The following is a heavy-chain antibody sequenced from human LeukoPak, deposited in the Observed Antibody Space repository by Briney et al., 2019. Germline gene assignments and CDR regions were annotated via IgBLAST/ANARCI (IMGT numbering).Heavy chain of an antibody. CDR1: GGSIGLYH. CDR3: ARDRAAGSDWLDP. D-gene: IGHD3-10*01. V-gene: IGHV4-59*01. Sequence: SETLSLTCTVSGGSIGLYHWSWIRQPPGKGLEWIGYIYYNGSTKYNPSLKSRVTMSVDTSKKQFSQNMTSMTAADTAVYYCARDRAAGSDWLDPWGQGTLVTVSS. CDR2: IYYNGST. J-gene: IGHJ5*02.